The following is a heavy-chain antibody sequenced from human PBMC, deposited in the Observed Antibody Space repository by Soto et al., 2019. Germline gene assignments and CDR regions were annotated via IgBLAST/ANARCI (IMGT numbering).Heavy chain of an antibody. D-gene: IGHD3-16*01. Sequence: GGSLRLSCAASGFTFSSYGMHWVRQAPGKGLVWVAVIWYDGSNKYYADSVKGRFTISRDNSKNTLYLQMNSLRAEDTAVYYCARDGDYYGMDVWGQGTTVTVSS. CDR3: ARDGDYYGMDV. J-gene: IGHJ6*02. CDR2: IWYDGSNK. CDR1: GFTFSSYG. V-gene: IGHV3-33*01.